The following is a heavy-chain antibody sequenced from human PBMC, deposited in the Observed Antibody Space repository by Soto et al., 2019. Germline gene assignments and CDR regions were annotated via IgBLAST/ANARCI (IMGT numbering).Heavy chain of an antibody. CDR3: ARGTRISYSSSRDWFDP. CDR2: INPSGGST. D-gene: IGHD6-13*01. J-gene: IGHJ5*02. Sequence: GASVKVSCKASGHTFTSYYMHWVRQAPGQGLEWMGIINPSGGSTSYAQKFQGRVTMTRDTSTSTVYMELSSLRSEDTAVYYCARGTRISYSSSRDWFDPWGQGTLVTVSS. V-gene: IGHV1-46*01. CDR1: GHTFTSYY.